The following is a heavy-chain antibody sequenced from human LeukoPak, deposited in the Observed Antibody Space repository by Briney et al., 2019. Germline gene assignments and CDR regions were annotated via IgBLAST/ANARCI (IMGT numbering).Heavy chain of an antibody. D-gene: IGHD3-10*02. CDR3: AKGMFARSYFDY. V-gene: IGHV3-30*18. CDR1: GFTFSSYG. J-gene: IGHJ4*02. CDR2: ISYDGSNK. Sequence: GGSLRLSCAASGFTFSSYGMHWVRQATGKGQEWVAVISYDGSNKYYADSVKGRFTISRDNSKNTLYLQMNSLRAEDTAVYYCAKGMFARSYFDYWGQGTLVTVSS.